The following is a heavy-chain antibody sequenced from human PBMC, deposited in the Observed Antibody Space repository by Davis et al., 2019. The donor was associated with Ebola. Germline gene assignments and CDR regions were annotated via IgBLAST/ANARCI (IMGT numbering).Heavy chain of an antibody. V-gene: IGHV1-8*01. CDR1: GYTFTSYD. J-gene: IGHJ6*02. CDR3: ARDYDFWSGYYPYYYYYGMDV. Sequence: ASVKVSCKASGYTFTSYDINWVRQATGQGLEWMGWMNPNSGNTGYAQKFQGRVTMTRNTSISTAYMELSSLRSEDTAVYYCARDYDFWSGYYPYYYYYGMDVWGQGTTVTVSS. D-gene: IGHD3-3*01. CDR2: MNPNSGNT.